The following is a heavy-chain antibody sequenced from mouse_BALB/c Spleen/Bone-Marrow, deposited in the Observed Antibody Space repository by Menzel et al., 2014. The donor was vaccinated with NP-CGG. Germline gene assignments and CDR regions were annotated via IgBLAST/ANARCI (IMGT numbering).Heavy chain of an antibody. CDR1: GFDFSRYW. CDR3: ARQGYYGKGDY. V-gene: IGHV4-1*02. Sequence: EVQRVESGGGLVQPGGSLKLSCAASGFDFSRYWMSWVRQAPGKGLEWIGEINPDSSTINYTPSLKDKFIISRDNAKNTLYLQMSKARSEDTALYYCARQGYYGKGDYWGQGTTLTVSS. D-gene: IGHD2-1*01. CDR2: INPDSSTI. J-gene: IGHJ2*01.